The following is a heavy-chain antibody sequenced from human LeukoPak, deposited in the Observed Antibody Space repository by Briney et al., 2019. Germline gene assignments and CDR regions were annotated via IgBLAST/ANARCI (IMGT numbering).Heavy chain of an antibody. CDR3: AKDRGYYDSSGYYLY. CDR1: GFTFSSYG. CDR2: IRYDGSNK. Sequence: GGSLRLSCAASGFTFSSYGMHWVRQAPGKGLEWVGFIRYDGSNKYYADSVKGRFTISRDNSKNTLYLQMNSLRAEDTAVYYCAKDRGYYDSSGYYLYWGQGTLVTVSS. D-gene: IGHD3-22*01. J-gene: IGHJ4*02. V-gene: IGHV3-30*02.